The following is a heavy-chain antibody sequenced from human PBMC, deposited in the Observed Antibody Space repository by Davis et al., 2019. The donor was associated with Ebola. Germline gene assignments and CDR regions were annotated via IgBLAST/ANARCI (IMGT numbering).Heavy chain of an antibody. CDR3: ARIPVVAAKHYYYYYGMDV. CDR1: GGSISSGGYY. J-gene: IGHJ6*02. CDR2: IYYSGST. Sequence: LRLSCTVSGGSISSGGYYWSWIRQHPGKGLEWIGYIYYSGSTYYNPSLKSRVTISVDTSKNQFSLKLSSVTAADTAVYYCARIPVVAAKHYYYYYGMDVWGQGTTVTVSS. D-gene: IGHD2-15*01. V-gene: IGHV4-31*03.